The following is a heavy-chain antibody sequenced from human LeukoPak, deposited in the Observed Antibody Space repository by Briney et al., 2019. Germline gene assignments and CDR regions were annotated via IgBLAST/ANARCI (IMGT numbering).Heavy chain of an antibody. J-gene: IGHJ4*02. D-gene: IGHD4-17*01. CDR1: GGSVSSGSYY. V-gene: IGHV4-61*01. Sequence: SETLSLTCTVSGGSVSSGSYYWSWILQPPGKGLEWIGYIYYSGSTNYNPSLKSRVTISVDTSRSQFSLKLSSVTAADTAVYYCAREQDYGDLFDYWGQGTLVTVSS. CDR3: AREQDYGDLFDY. CDR2: IYYSGST.